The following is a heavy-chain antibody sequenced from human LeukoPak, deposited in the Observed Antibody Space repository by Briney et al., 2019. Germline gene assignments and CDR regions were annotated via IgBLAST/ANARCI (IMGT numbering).Heavy chain of an antibody. J-gene: IGHJ6*03. D-gene: IGHD2-8*01. CDR1: GYTFTSYD. CDR3: ARELKEMDPDDYYYCYYMDV. Sequence: ASVKVSCKASGYTFTSYDINWVRQATGQGLEWMGWMNPNSGNTGYAQKFQGRVTITADESTSTAYMELSSLRSEDTAVYYCARELKEMDPDDYYYCYYMDVWGKGTTVTVSS. CDR2: MNPNSGNT. V-gene: IGHV1-8*01.